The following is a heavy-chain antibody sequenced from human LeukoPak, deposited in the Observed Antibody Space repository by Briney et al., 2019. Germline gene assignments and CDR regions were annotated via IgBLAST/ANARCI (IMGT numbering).Heavy chain of an antibody. J-gene: IGHJ5*02. V-gene: IGHV3-15*01. D-gene: IGHD3-10*01. CDR1: GITFSTAW. CDR2: IKSKIGGATA. CDR3: ATDRAWFDP. Sequence: PGGSLRLSCAASGITFSTAWMSWFRQAPGKGLEWVGRIKSKIGGATADYAAPVKDTFTIARDDSKNTLYLQMNSVKTEDIAVYYCATDRAWFDPWGQGTLVTVSS.